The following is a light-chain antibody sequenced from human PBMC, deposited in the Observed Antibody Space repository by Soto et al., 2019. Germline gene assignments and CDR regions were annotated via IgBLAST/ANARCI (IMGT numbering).Light chain of an antibody. CDR3: QQSYSTPLT. J-gene: IGKJ5*01. Sequence: DIEMTQALSTQSASGGNRVTTTCRASQGIRGWLAWYQQKAGKAPRLLIFDASSLMSGVPSRFSGSGSGTDFTLTISSLQPEDFATYYCQQSYSTPLTFGQGTRLEIK. CDR2: DAS. CDR1: QGIRGW. V-gene: IGKV1-39*01.